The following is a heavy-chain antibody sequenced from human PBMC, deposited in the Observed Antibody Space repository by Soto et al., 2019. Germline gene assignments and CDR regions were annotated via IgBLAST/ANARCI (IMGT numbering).Heavy chain of an antibody. CDR2: IWYDGSNK. J-gene: IGHJ4*02. V-gene: IGHV3-33*01. D-gene: IGHD1-26*01. CDR1: GFTFSSYG. Sequence: QVQLVESGGGVVQPGRSLRLSCAASGFTFSSYGMHWVRQAPGKGLEWVARIWYDGSNKNYVYSVKRRFTISRDNSKNTLYRQMNRVRSEDTDVYYGATDRWGAEYWGQGTLVTVSS. CDR3: ATDRWGAEY.